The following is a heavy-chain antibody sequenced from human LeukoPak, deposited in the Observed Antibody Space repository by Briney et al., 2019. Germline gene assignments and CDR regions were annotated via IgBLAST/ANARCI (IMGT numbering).Heavy chain of an antibody. CDR1: GLSLSTSGVG. J-gene: IGHJ5*02. D-gene: IGHD2-2*01. V-gene: IGHV2-5*02. CDR2: IYWDDDK. CDR3: AHRRTGGYCSSTSCSDNWFDP. Sequence: SGPTLVKPTQTLTLTCTFSGLSLSTSGVGVGWIRQPPGKALEWLALIYWDDDKRYSPSLKNRLTITRDTSKNQVVLTMTNMDPVDTATFYCAHRRTGGYCSSTSCSDNWFDPWGQGTLVTVSS.